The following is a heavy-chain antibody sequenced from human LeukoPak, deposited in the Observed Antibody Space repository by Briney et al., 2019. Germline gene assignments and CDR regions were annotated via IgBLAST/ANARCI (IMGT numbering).Heavy chain of an antibody. D-gene: IGHD5-18*01. J-gene: IGHJ4*02. CDR2: IYTTGMT. CDR1: TSSINIYY. Sequence: SETLSLTCTVSTSSINIYYWGWVRQPAGRGLEWIGRIYTTGMTQYDPSLQSRVTMSVDTSQKQFSLNLRSVTAADTAIYFCVRHGYTASHFFLDYWSQGALVTVSS. CDR3: VRHGYTASHFFLDY. V-gene: IGHV4-4*07.